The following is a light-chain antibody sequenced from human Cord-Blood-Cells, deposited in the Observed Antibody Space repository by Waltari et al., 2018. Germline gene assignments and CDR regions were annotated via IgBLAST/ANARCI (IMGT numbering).Light chain of an antibody. CDR3: QQYNSYWT. CDR1: QSISSW. CDR2: EAS. V-gene: IGKV1-5*01. J-gene: IGKJ1*01. Sequence: DIQMTQYPSTLSASVADRATITCRASQSISSWLARYQQKPGKAPKRLIYEASSLEMGVPARFSGSGSGTEFTLAISSLQPGDCATDYCQQYNSYWTFGEGTRVEIK.